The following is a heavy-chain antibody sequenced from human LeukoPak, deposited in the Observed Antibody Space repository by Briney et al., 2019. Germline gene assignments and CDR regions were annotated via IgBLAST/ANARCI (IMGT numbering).Heavy chain of an antibody. CDR2: ISAYNGNT. CDR1: GYTFTSNG. CDR3: ARDLPRYCSSTSCYTGPGIAAAGIWFDP. D-gene: IGHD2-2*02. V-gene: IGHV1-18*01. Sequence: ASVKVSCKASGYTFTSNGISWVRQAPGQGLEWMGWISAYNGNTNYAQKLQGRVTMTTDTSTSTAYMELRSLRSDDTAVYYCARDLPRYCSSTSCYTGPGIAAAGIWFDPWGQGTLVTVSS. J-gene: IGHJ5*02.